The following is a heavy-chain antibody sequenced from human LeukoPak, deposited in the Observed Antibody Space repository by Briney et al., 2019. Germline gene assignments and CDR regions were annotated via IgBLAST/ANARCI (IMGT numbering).Heavy chain of an antibody. CDR2: IGSGSGGRT. CDR3: ARGRETDFTIFGPAPVDY. CDR1: GFAFSSYA. V-gene: IGHV3-23*01. Sequence: PGGSLRLSCAASGFAFSSYAMTWVRQAPGKGLEWVSGIGSGSGGRTYYADSVKGRFSISRDNSRDTLNLQMNSLRAEDTAVYYCARGRETDFTIFGPAPVDYWGQGTLVTVSS. J-gene: IGHJ4*02. D-gene: IGHD3-3*01.